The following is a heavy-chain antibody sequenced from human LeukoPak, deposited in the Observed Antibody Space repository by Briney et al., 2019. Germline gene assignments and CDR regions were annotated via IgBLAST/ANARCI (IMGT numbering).Heavy chain of an antibody. CDR1: GGTFSSYA. Sequence: SVKVSCKASGGTFSSYAISWVRQAPGQGLEWMGRIILIFGTANYAQKFQGRVTITKDESTRTVYLELTSLTSDDTAVYYCARDVHGDYGSGWFDPWGQGTLVSVSS. D-gene: IGHD4-17*01. V-gene: IGHV1-69*05. CDR2: IILIFGTA. CDR3: ARDVHGDYGSGWFDP. J-gene: IGHJ5*02.